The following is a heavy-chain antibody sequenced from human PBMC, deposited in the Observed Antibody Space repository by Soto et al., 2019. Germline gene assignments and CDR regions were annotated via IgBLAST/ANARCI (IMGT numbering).Heavy chain of an antibody. D-gene: IGHD1-26*01. J-gene: IGHJ4*01. CDR1: GFTFSDHY. V-gene: IGHV3-72*01. CDR3: GSWISGVAF. Sequence: PGGSLRLSCAASGFTFSDHYMDWVRQAPGKGPEWVGRTKNKASSYTTEYAASVRGRFAISRDDSNNSLYLQMNSLKTEDTAVYYCGSWISGVAFWGHGTLVTVSS. CDR2: TKNKASSYTT.